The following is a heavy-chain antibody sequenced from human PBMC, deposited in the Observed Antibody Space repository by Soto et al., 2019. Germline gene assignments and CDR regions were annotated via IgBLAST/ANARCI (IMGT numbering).Heavy chain of an antibody. Sequence: QITLKESGPTLVEPTQTLTLTCTFSGFSLTSGVGVGWIRQPPGKAPEWLVFIYWDDDKRYSPSLKSRLTITKDTSKNQVVLTMTTLDPLDRGTFYCAHRYSGYNWNSGYFDYWGQGLLVTVSP. CDR3: AHRYSGYNWNSGYFDY. D-gene: IGHD1-1*01. V-gene: IGHV2-5*02. CDR2: IYWDDDK. J-gene: IGHJ4*02. CDR1: GFSLTSGVG.